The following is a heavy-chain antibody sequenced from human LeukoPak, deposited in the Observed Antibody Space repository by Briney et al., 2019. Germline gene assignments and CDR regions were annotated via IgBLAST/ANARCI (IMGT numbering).Heavy chain of an antibody. Sequence: GGSLRLSCEASGFTFSAYAMTWVRQAPGKGLEWVSSIGSDGKTHYSEAVKGRFAISRDNSKSMLFLQLNSLRAEDTALYYCARHLHYYVAMDVWGQGTTVTVSS. V-gene: IGHV3-23*01. CDR2: IGSDGKT. J-gene: IGHJ6*02. CDR1: GFTFSAYA. CDR3: ARHLHYYVAMDV.